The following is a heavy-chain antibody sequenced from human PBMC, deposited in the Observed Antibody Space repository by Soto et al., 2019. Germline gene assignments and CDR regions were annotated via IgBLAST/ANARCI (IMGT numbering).Heavy chain of an antibody. V-gene: IGHV4-59*08. CDR2: IYYSGST. CDR1: GGSISSYY. D-gene: IGHD6-19*01. CDR3: ARRSGGYSSGCYQPDYYYYSMDV. J-gene: IGHJ6*03. Sequence: SETLSLTCTVSGGSISSYYWSWIRQPPGKGLEWIGYIYYSGSTNYNPSLKSRVTISVDTSKNQFSLKLSSVTAADTAVYYCARRSGGYSSGCYQPDYYYYSMDVWGKGTTVTGSS.